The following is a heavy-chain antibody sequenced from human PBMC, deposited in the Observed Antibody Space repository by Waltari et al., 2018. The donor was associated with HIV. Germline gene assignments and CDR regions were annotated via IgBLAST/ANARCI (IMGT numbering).Heavy chain of an antibody. D-gene: IGHD2-21*02. J-gene: IGHJ4*02. Sequence: DVHLVESVGALVQHGGSLRLSCAASGFTFSGYWMSWVRQAPGKGLEWVANINPVGSTKYHVDSVRGRFTISRDNAKNSLYLQMSSLRAEDTTVYYCASGLGDWGYWGRGTLVTVSS. CDR2: INPVGSTK. V-gene: IGHV3-7*02. CDR3: ASGLGDWGY. CDR1: GFTFSGYW.